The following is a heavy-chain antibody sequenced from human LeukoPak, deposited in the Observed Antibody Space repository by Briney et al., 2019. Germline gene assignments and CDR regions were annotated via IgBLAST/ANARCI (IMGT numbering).Heavy chain of an antibody. D-gene: IGHD3-22*01. V-gene: IGHV1-46*01. CDR2: INPSGGST. CDR1: GYTFTSYY. J-gene: IGHJ4*02. CDR3: ARALKYYYDSSGYYEN. Sequence: GASVKVSCKASGYTFTSYYMRWVRQAPGQGLEWMGIINPSGGSTSYAQKFQGRVTMTRDTSTSTVYMELSSLRSEDTAVYYCARALKYYYDSSGYYENWGQGTLVTVSS.